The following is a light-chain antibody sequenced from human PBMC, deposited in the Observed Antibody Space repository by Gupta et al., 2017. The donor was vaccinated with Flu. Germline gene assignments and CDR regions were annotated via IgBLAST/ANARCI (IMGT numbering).Light chain of an antibody. CDR1: QNVLYRANNKNY. V-gene: IGKV4-1*01. CDR3: QQYYSVPLT. CDR2: WAS. Sequence: IVMTQSPQSLAVSLGERATINCKSSQNVLYRANNKNYLAWYQQKPGQPPKVLIYWASTRESGVPDRFTGSGSGTDFTLIINNLQTEDEALYYCQQYYSVPLTFGPGTKVEIK. J-gene: IGKJ3*01.